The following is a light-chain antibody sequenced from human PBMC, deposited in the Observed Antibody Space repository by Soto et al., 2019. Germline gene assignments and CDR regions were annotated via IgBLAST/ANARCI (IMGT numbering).Light chain of an antibody. V-gene: IGKV1-5*03. J-gene: IGKJ1*01. CDR3: QQYNSFGWT. CDR2: KAS. CDR1: QSVAGW. Sequence: DIQMTQSPSTLSASVGDTVTITCRASQSVAGWLAWYQQKPGKAPTLLIYKASSLESGVPSRFSGSGSGTEFTLTISSLQPDDFATYYCQQYNSFGWTFGQGTKVDIK.